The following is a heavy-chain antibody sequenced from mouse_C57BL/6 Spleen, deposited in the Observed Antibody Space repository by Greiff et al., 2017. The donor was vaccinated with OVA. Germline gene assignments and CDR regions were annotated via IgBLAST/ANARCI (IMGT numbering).Heavy chain of an antibody. V-gene: IGHV1-81*01. CDR3: AEDYYGSSYEGFAY. J-gene: IGHJ3*01. CDR2: IYPRSGNT. CDR1: GYTFTSYG. D-gene: IGHD1-1*01. Sequence: VQVVESGAELARPGASVKLSCKASGYTFTSYGISWVKQRTGQGLEWIGEIYPRSGNTYYNEKFKGKATLTADKSSSTAYMELRSLTSEDSAVYFCAEDYYGSSYEGFAYWGQGTLVTVSA.